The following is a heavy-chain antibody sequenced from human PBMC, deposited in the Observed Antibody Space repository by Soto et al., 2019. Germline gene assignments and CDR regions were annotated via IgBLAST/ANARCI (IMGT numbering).Heavy chain of an antibody. CDR2: INPNSGGT. Sequence: ASVKVSCKASGYTFTGYYMHWVRQAPGQGLEWMGWINPNSGGTNYAQKFQGWVTMTRDTSISTAYMELSRLRSDDTAVYYCAREWFGELYPDYGMDVWGQGTTVTAP. CDR3: AREWFGELYPDYGMDV. V-gene: IGHV1-2*04. J-gene: IGHJ6*02. D-gene: IGHD3-10*01. CDR1: GYTFTGYY.